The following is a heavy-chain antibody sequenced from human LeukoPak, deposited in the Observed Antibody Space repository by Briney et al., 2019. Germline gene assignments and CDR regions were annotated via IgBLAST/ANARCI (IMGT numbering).Heavy chain of an antibody. V-gene: IGHV3-74*01. CDR1: GFTFSSYW. CDR2: INGDGTST. CDR3: ARAYGDYNFYYFDY. Sequence: PGGSLRLSCAASGFTFSSYWMHWVRQGPGKGLVWVSRINGDGTSTNYADSVKGRFTISRDNAKNTVYLQTNSLRAEDTAVYFCARAYGDYNFYYFDYWGQGTLVTVSS. J-gene: IGHJ4*02. D-gene: IGHD4-17*01.